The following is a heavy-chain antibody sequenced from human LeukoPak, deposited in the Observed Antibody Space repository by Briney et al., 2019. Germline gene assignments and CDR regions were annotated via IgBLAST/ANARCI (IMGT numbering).Heavy chain of an antibody. V-gene: IGHV4-34*01. CDR3: ARSSSIVVVPAAMMFFY. CDR1: GGSFSGYY. J-gene: IGHJ4*02. CDR2: INHSGST. D-gene: IGHD2-2*01. Sequence: PSETLSLTCAVYGGSFSGYYWSWIRQPPGKGLEWIGEINHSGSTNYNPSLKSRVTISVDTSKNQFSLKRRSVTAADRAVYYCARSSSIVVVPAAMMFFYWGQGTLVTVSS.